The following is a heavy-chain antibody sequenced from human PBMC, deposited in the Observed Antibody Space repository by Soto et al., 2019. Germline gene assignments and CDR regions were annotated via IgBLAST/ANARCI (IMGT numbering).Heavy chain of an antibody. Sequence: SETLSLTCTVSGCSISSYYWSWIRQPPGKGLEWIGYIYYSGSTNYNPSLKSRVTISVDTSKNQFSLKLSSVTAADTAVYYCARVYCGGDCYSELNWFDPWGQGTLVTVSS. CDR3: ARVYCGGDCYSELNWFDP. CDR2: IYYSGST. J-gene: IGHJ5*02. D-gene: IGHD2-21*02. CDR1: GCSISSYY. V-gene: IGHV4-59*01.